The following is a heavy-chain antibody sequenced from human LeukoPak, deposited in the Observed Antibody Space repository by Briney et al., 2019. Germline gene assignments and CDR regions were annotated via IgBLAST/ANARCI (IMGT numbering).Heavy chain of an antibody. D-gene: IGHD2-2*01. CDR1: EDSVSSNSAA. CDR3: ARSRSTIDPMDY. V-gene: IGHV6-1*01. J-gene: IGHJ4*02. CDR2: TYYRSKWYN. Sequence: SQTLSLTCVISEDSVSSNSAAWNWIRQSPSRGLEWLGRTYYRSKWYNDYAVSVKSRITINPDTSKNQLSLHLNSVTPEDTAIYYCARSRSTIDPMDYWGQGTLVTVSP.